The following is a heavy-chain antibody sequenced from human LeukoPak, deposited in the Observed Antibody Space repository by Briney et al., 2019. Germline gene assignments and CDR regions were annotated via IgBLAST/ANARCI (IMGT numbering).Heavy chain of an antibody. V-gene: IGHV3-7*01. CDR3: ARGRGRNYYDTGRADY. D-gene: IGHD3-22*01. CDR2: IKQDGSEK. J-gene: IGHJ4*02. CDR1: GFTFSSYW. Sequence: GGSLRLSCAASGFTFSSYWMSWVRQAPGKGLEWVANIKQDGSEKYYVDSVKGRFTISRDNAKNSLYLQMNSLRAEDTAVYYCARGRGRNYYDTGRADYWGQGTLVTVSP.